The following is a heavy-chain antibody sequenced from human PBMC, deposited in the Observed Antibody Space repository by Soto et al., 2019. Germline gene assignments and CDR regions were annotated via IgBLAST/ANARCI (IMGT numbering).Heavy chain of an antibody. CDR1: GFTFSSYA. V-gene: IGHV3-30-3*01. Sequence: PGGSLRLSCAASGFTFSSYAMHWVRQAPGKGLEWVAVISYDGSNKYYADSVKGRFTISRDNSKNTLYLQMNSLRAEDTAVYYCARAVNGYSSSWSQVWGQGTLVTVSS. CDR3: ARAVNGYSSSWSQV. CDR2: ISYDGSNK. D-gene: IGHD6-13*01. J-gene: IGHJ4*02.